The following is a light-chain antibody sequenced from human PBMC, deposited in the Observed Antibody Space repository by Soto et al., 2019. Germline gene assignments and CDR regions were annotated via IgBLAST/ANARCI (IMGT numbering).Light chain of an antibody. J-gene: IGKJ2*01. CDR3: QLRSSWPPYT. CDR2: DAS. CDR1: QSVGTY. V-gene: IGKV3-11*01. Sequence: EFVLTQSPATLSLSPGEGASLSCWASQSVGTYMAWYQHKPGQPPRLLIYDASKRATGIPARFSGSGSGTNFTFTISSREPADFALYFCQLRSSWPPYTFAQGTKVEMK.